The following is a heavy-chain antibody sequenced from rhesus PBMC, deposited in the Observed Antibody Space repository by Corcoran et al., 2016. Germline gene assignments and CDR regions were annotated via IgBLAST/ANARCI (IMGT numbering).Heavy chain of an antibody. J-gene: IGHJ4*01. CDR2: IGGSSGST. CDR1: GYSISSGYG. Sequence: QVQLQESGPGLVKPSETLSLTCAVSGYSISSGYGWSWIRQPPGKGLEWIGYIGGSSGSTNYNPSLMSGVTISENTSRNQFSLKLSSVTAADTAVYYCARENWGDYYVVFDYWGQGVLVTVSS. V-gene: IGHV4-127*01. D-gene: IGHD3-34*01. CDR3: ARENWGDYYVVFDY.